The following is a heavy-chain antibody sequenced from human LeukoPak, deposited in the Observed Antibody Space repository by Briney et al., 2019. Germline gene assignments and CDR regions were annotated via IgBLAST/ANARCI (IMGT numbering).Heavy chain of an antibody. J-gene: IGHJ4*02. V-gene: IGHV1-24*01. Sequence: GASVKVSCKVSGYTLTELSMHWVRQAPGKGLEWMGGFDLEDGETIYAQKFQGRVTMTEDTSTDTAYMELSSLRSEDTAVYYCATSAPKYSSSWFGAFDYWGQGTLVTVSS. D-gene: IGHD6-13*01. CDR1: GYTLTELS. CDR2: FDLEDGET. CDR3: ATSAPKYSSSWFGAFDY.